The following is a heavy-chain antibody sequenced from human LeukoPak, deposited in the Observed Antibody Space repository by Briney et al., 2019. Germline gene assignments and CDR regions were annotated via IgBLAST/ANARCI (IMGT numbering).Heavy chain of an antibody. J-gene: IGHJ4*02. Sequence: GGSLRLSCAASGFTYSSYAMSWVRHAPGKGLGWVSAISGRGGSTYYADSVKGRFTISRDNSKNTLYLQMNSLRAEDTAVYYCAKDPYYYGSGSYFVYFDYWGQGTLVTVSS. D-gene: IGHD3-10*01. CDR1: GFTYSSYA. CDR3: AKDPYYYGSGSYFVYFDY. CDR2: ISGRGGST. V-gene: IGHV3-23*01.